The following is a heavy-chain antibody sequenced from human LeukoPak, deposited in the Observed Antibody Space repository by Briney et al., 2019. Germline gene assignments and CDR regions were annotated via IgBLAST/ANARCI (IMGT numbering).Heavy chain of an antibody. Sequence: GASVKVSCKASGYTFTGYYMHWVRQAPGQGLEWMGWINPNSGGTNYAQKFQGRVTMTRDTSISTAYMELSRLRSDDTAVYYCARGVVGAAGVFDYWGQGTLVTVSS. CDR1: GYTFTGYY. J-gene: IGHJ4*02. CDR3: ARGVVGAAGVFDY. V-gene: IGHV1-2*02. CDR2: INPNSGGT. D-gene: IGHD1-26*01.